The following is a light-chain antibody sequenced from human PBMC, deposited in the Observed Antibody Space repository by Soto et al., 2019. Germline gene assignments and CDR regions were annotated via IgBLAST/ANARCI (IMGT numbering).Light chain of an antibody. Sequence: EIVLTQSPGTLSLSPGERATLSCRASQSVSSSYLAWYQQKPGQAPRLLIYGASSRATGIPDRFSGSGSGTDFTLTISRLEPEDFAVYYCQQYGSSPRFGQGTMEEIK. J-gene: IGKJ1*01. CDR2: GAS. V-gene: IGKV3-20*01. CDR3: QQYGSSPR. CDR1: QSVSSSY.